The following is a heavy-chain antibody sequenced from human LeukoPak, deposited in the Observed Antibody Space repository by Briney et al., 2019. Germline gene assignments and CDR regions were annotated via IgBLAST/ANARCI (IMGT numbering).Heavy chain of an antibody. CDR2: ISSSSSTR. V-gene: IGHV3-48*01. CDR3: PRAALDFWSGYYTY. CDR1: GFTFSSYS. Sequence: GGSLRLFCAASGFTFSSYSMNWVRHAPGKGLEGVSYISSSSSTRYYADSVKGRFTISRDNAKNSLYLQMNSLRAEDTAVYYCPRAALDFWSGYYTYWGQGTLVTVSS. J-gene: IGHJ4*02. D-gene: IGHD3-3*01.